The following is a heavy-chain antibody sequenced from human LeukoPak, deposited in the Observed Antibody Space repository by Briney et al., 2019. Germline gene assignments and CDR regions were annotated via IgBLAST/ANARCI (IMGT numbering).Heavy chain of an antibody. V-gene: IGHV4-59*12. J-gene: IGHJ4*02. CDR1: GGSISSYY. D-gene: IGHD3-22*01. CDR2: IYYSGST. CDR3: ARDNYYDSSGIFDY. Sequence: SETLSLTCTVSGGSISSYYWSWIRQPPGKGLEWIGYIYYSGSTNYNPSLKSRVTISVDTSKNQFSLKLSSVTAADTAVYYCARDNYYDSSGIFDYWGQGTLVTVSS.